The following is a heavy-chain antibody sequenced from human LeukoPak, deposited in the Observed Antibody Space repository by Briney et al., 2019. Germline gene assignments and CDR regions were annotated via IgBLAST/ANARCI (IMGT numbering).Heavy chain of an antibody. V-gene: IGHV4-59*08. J-gene: IGHJ3*02. CDR1: GGSISSYY. Sequence: TSETLSLTCTVSGGSISSYYWSWIRQPPGKGLEWIGYIYYSGSTNYKPSLKSRVTISVDTSKNHFSLKLSSVTAADTAVYYCAKQQYLSDAFDIWGQGTMVTVSS. CDR2: IYYSGST. D-gene: IGHD4-11*01. CDR3: AKQQYLSDAFDI.